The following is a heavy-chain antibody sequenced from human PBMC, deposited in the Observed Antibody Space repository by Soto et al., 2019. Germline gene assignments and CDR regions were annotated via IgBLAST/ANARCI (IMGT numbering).Heavy chain of an antibody. Sequence: QVQLVESGGGVVQPGRSLRLSCAASGFIFNTYGMHWVSQAPGKGLEWVAVIYYDGRNKYYADSVKGRFTISRDNSKNTLNLQMNSLRVEDTAVYYCARDLGELWPSVGGYWGQGTLVTVSS. D-gene: IGHD1-26*01. V-gene: IGHV3-33*01. CDR3: ARDLGELWPSVGGY. J-gene: IGHJ4*02. CDR1: GFIFNTYG. CDR2: IYYDGRNK.